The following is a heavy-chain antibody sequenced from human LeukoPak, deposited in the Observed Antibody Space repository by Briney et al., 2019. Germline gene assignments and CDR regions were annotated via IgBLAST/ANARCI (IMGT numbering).Heavy chain of an antibody. Sequence: GASVKVSCKASGYTFTSYYMHWVRQAPGQGLEWMGWINPNSGDTDYAQKFQGRVTMTRDTSISATYMELSRLRSDDTAVYYCARDEAAAESYWGQGTLVTVSS. V-gene: IGHV1-2*02. D-gene: IGHD6-13*01. CDR3: ARDEAAAESY. CDR1: GYTFTSYY. CDR2: INPNSGDT. J-gene: IGHJ4*02.